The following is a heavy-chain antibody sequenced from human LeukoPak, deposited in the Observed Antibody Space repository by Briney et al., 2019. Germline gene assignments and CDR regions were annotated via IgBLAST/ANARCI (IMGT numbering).Heavy chain of an antibody. Sequence: SETLSLTCDVYGGSCDDYYCSWIRQPPGKGLEWIGEIHPSEGFYYNLSLMSRVTISIDTSKSHFSLRLASVTAADTAFYYCARGRDRSKAGDHWGQGSLVTVSS. CDR3: ARGRDRSKAGDH. D-gene: IGHD5-24*01. CDR1: GGSCDDYY. V-gene: IGHV4-34*01. J-gene: IGHJ4*02. CDR2: IHPSEGF.